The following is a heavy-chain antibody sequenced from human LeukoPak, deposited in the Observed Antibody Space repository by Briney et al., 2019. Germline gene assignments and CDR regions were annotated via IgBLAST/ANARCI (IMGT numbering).Heavy chain of an antibody. CDR3: ISYDIVVAIDY. J-gene: IGHJ4*02. CDR1: GGSMSTYY. CDR2: IYYSRRT. D-gene: IGHD2-2*01. V-gene: IGHV4-59*08. Sequence: PSETLSLTCTVSGGSMSTYYWSWIRQPPGKGLEWIGYIYYSRRTNYNPSLKSRVTISVDTSKNQFSLKLSSVTAADTAVYYCISYDIVVAIDYWGQGTLVTVSS.